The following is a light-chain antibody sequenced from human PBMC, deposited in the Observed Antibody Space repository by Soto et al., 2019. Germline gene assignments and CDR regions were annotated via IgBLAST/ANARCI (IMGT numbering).Light chain of an antibody. CDR1: QSLLHRNGKTS. J-gene: IGKJ2*01. V-gene: IGKV2D-29*01. CDR3: MQSIQDPYT. Sequence: DIVMTQTPLSLSVTPGQPASISCKSSQSLLHRNGKTSLCWYLQKAGQPPQLLIYEVSNRFSGVSDSYSGSGSGTDFTLKISRVEAEDVGFYYCMQSIQDPYTFGQGTKLEIK. CDR2: EVS.